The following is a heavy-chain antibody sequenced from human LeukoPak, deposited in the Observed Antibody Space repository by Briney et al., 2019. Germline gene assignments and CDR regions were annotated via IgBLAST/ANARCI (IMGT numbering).Heavy chain of an antibody. CDR2: ISYDGSNK. V-gene: IGHV3-30*18. CDR3: AKGYRWAYYDSSGHDY. Sequence: GGSLRLSCAASGFTFSSYEMNWVRQAPGKGLEWVAVISYDGSNKYYADSVKGRFTISRDNSKNTLYLQMNSLRAEDTAVYYCAKGYRWAYYDSSGHDYWGQGTLVTVSS. D-gene: IGHD3-22*01. CDR1: GFTFSSYE. J-gene: IGHJ4*02.